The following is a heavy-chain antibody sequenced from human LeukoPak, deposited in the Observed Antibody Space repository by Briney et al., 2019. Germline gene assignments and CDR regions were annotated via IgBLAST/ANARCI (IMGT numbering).Heavy chain of an antibody. CDR3: ARDLRAGGNNWFDP. CDR2: IYSGGST. Sequence: GGSLRLSCAVSGFTVSSNYMSWVRQAPGKGLEWVSVIYSGGSTYYADSVKGRFTISRDNSKNTLYLQMNSLRAEDTAVYYCARDLRAGGNNWFDPWGQGTLVTVSS. CDR1: GFTVSSNY. D-gene: IGHD4-17*01. J-gene: IGHJ5*02. V-gene: IGHV3-66*01.